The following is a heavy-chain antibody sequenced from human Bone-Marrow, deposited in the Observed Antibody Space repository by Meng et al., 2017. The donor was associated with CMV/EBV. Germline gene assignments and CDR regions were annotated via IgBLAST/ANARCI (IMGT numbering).Heavy chain of an antibody. CDR3: ARNHVVGAGPPSLDY. D-gene: IGHD2-15*01. CDR1: GYTFITYN. CDR2: INPSRGTR. J-gene: IGHJ4*02. V-gene: IGHV1-46*01. Sequence: ASVKVSCKASGYTFITYNMNWVRQAPGQGLEWMGIINPSRGTRNYAQKFQDRVTMTRDTSTSTVYMELSSLRSEDTAVYYCARNHVVGAGPPSLDYWGQGTRVTVSS.